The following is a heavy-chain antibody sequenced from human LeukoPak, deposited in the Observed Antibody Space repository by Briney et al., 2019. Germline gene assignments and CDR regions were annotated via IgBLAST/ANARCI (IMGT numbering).Heavy chain of an antibody. V-gene: IGHV4-4*09. CDR1: GGSISSYY. Sequence: ASETLSLTCTVSGGSISSYYWSWIRQPPGKGLEWIGYVFSSGSANYNPSLESRVTISLDRSRKQFSLKLKSVTAADTAVYYCARRSSDSTGLRAFDHWAQGTLVTVSS. D-gene: IGHD3-22*01. J-gene: IGHJ4*02. CDR3: ARRSSDSTGLRAFDH. CDR2: VFSSGSA.